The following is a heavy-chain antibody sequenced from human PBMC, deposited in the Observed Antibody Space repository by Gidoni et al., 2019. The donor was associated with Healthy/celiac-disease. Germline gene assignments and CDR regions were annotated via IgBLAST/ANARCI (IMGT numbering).Heavy chain of an antibody. V-gene: IGHV3-30*04. Sequence: QVQLVESGGGVVQPGRSLRLLCAASGFTFRSYAMPWVRKAPGKGMEWVAVISYDGSNKYYADSVKGRLTISRDNSKNTLYLQMNSLRAEDTAVYYCARGEDIVVVVAATPSLPVDPWGQGTRVTVSS. CDR2: ISYDGSNK. CDR1: GFTFRSYA. J-gene: IGHJ5*02. D-gene: IGHD2-15*01. CDR3: ARGEDIVVVVAATPSLPVDP.